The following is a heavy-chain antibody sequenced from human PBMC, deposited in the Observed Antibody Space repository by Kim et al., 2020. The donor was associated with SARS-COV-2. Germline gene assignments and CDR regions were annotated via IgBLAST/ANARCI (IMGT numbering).Heavy chain of an antibody. CDR1: GFTFSSYS. J-gene: IGHJ4*02. CDR3: ASRVDTAMVGWD. Sequence: GGSLRLSCAASGFTFSSYSMNWVRQAPGKGLEWVSSISSSSSYIYYADSVKGRFTISRDNAKNSLYLQMNSLRAEDTAVYYCASRVDTAMVGWDWGQGTLVTVSS. D-gene: IGHD5-18*01. CDR2: ISSSSSYI. V-gene: IGHV3-21*01.